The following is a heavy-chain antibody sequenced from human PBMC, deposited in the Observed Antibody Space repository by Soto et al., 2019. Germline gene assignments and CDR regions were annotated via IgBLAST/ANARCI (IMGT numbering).Heavy chain of an antibody. CDR2: IYYSGST. CDR3: ARDVGATGRGGYYYYYGMDV. J-gene: IGHJ6*02. Sequence: QVQLQEVGPGLVMPSETLSLTCTVSGGSISSYYWSWIRQPPGKGLEWIGYIYYSGSTNYNPSLKSRVTISVDTSKNPFSLKLSSVTAADTAVYYCARDVGATGRGGYYYYYGMDVWGQGTTVTVSS. CDR1: GGSISSYY. V-gene: IGHV4-59*01. D-gene: IGHD1-26*01.